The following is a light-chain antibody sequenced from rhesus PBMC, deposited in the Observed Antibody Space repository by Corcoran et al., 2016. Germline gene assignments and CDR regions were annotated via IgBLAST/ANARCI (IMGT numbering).Light chain of an antibody. J-gene: IGKJ1*01. CDR3: LESGHWLT. CDR1: QSVSSY. CDR2: GAT. V-gene: IGKV3-31*02. Sequence: EIVMTQSPATSALSPGERATIYWRASQSVSSYLAWYQQKPGQAPRLLIYGATSRATGIPHSSSGSGSWTEFPLPNSRLEPEDFVIYFCLESGHWLTFRQRTKVEIK.